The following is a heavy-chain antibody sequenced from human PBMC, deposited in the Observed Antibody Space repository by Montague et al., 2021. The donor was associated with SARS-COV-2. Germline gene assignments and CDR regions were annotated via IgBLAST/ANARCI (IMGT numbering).Heavy chain of an antibody. D-gene: IGHD3-10*01. CDR2: TYYRSKWFY. Sequence: CAIPGDSVSSNGGAWNWIRQSPSRGLEWLGRTYYRSKWFYDYAVSLKSRLTIKPDTSKNQFSLQLNSVTPEDTAVYYCARDIGSAGIYYYHGMDVWGQGTTVTVSS. CDR1: GDSVSSNGGA. V-gene: IGHV6-1*01. J-gene: IGHJ6*02. CDR3: ARDIGSAGIYYYHGMDV.